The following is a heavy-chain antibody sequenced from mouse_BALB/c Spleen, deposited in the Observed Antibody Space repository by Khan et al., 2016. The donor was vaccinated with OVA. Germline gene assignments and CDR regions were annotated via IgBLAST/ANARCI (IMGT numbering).Heavy chain of an antibody. V-gene: IGHV2-6-4*01. D-gene: IGHD2-14*01. J-gene: IGHJ4*01. CDR3: ARAYYRYDGYYAMDY. CDR2: IWGGGGT. CDR1: GFSLSRYN. Sequence: QVQLKQSGPGLVAPSQSLSITCTVSGFSLSRYNIHWVRQPPGKGLEWLGMIWGGGGTDYNSNLKSRLIISKDNSKSQVFLKMNSLQTDETAMYYCARAYYRYDGYYAMDYWGQGTSVTVSS.